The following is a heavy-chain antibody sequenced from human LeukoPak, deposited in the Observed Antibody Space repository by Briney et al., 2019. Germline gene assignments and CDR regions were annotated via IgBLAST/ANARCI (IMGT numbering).Heavy chain of an antibody. CDR1: GFTFSSYE. J-gene: IGHJ4*02. Sequence: GGSLRLSCAASGFTFSSYEMNWVRQAPGKGLEWVSYISSSGSTIYYADSVKGRFTISRDNAKNSLYLQMNSLRAEDTAVYYCARGGTPYGSGSYYYWGQGTLVTVSS. V-gene: IGHV3-48*03. CDR3: ARGGTPYGSGSYYY. CDR2: ISSSGSTI. D-gene: IGHD3-10*01.